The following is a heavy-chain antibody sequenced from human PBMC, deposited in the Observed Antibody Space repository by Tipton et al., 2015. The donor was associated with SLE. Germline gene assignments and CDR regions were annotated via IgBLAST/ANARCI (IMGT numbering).Heavy chain of an antibody. J-gene: IGHJ6*02. Sequence: TLSLTCTVSGGSISSYYWSWIRQPPGKGLEWIGYIYYSGSTNYNPPLKSRVTISVDTSKNQFSLKLTSVTAADTAVYYCARGLVTWRGAIVGVDVWGQGTTVNVSS. D-gene: IGHD2-21*02. CDR3: ARGLVTWRGAIVGVDV. CDR1: GGSISSYY. V-gene: IGHV4-59*08. CDR2: IYYSGST.